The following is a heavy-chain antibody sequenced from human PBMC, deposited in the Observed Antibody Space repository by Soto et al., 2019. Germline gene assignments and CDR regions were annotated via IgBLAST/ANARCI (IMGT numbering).Heavy chain of an antibody. CDR2: IIPIFGTA. J-gene: IGHJ6*02. CDR1: GGTFSSYA. V-gene: IGHV1-69*13. D-gene: IGHD6-13*01. CDR3: ARGWPRLQAHYCYYGMDV. Sequence: SVKVSCKASGGTFSSYAISWVRQAPGQGLEWMGGIIPIFGTANYAQKFQGRVTITADESTSAAYMELSSLRSEDTAVYYCARGWPRLQAHYCYYGMDVWGQGTAVTVS.